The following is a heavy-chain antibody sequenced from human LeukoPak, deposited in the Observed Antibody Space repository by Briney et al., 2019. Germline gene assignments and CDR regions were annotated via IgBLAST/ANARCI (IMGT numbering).Heavy chain of an antibody. V-gene: IGHV3-23*01. CDR2: ISGRGVST. J-gene: IGHJ4*02. CDR3: AKAASGNWNDVSDY. CDR1: GFTFSSYW. D-gene: IGHD1-20*01. Sequence: GGSLRLSSAASGFTFSSYWMSWVRQAPGKGLEWVSAISGRGVSTSYADSVRGRFTISRDNSKNTLYLQMNSLRAEDTAVYYCAKAASGNWNDVSDYWGQGTLVTVSS.